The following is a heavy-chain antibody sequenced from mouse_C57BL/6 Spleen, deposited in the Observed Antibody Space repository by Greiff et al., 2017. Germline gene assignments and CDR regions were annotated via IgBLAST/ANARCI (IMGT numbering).Heavy chain of an antibody. J-gene: IGHJ2*01. V-gene: IGHV1-62-2*01. CDR1: GYTFTEYT. CDR2: FYPGSGSI. CDR3: ARHEEGGAYYGSSPHFDY. Sequence: QVQLQQSGAELVKPGASVKLSCKASGYTFTEYTIHWVKQRSGQGLEWIGWFYPGSGSIKYNEKFKDKATLTADKSSSTVYMALSRLTSEDSAVYFCARHEEGGAYYGSSPHFDYWGQGTTLTVSS. D-gene: IGHD1-1*01.